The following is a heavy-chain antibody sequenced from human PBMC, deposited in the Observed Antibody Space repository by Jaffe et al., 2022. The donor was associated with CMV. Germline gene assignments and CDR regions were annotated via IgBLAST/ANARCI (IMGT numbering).Heavy chain of an antibody. CDR3: ARGLIAVAGPVDP. D-gene: IGHD6-19*01. J-gene: IGHJ5*02. CDR1: GYTFTSYA. Sequence: QVQLVQSGAEVKKPGASVKVSCKASGYTFTSYAMHWVRQAPGQRLEWMGWINAGNGNTKYSQKFQGRVTITRDTSASTAYMELSSLRSEDTAVYYCARGLIAVAGPVDPWGQGTLVTVSS. V-gene: IGHV1-3*01. CDR2: INAGNGNT.